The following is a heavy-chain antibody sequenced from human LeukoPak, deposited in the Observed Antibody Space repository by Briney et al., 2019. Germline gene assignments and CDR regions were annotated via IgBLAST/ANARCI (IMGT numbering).Heavy chain of an antibody. CDR1: GYTFTGYY. D-gene: IGHD6-13*01. CDR2: INPNSGGT. CDR3: ARDFSLGAAAGYDY. Sequence: ASVKVSCKASGYTFTGYYMHWVRQVPGQGLEWMGWINPNSGGTNYAQKFQGRVTMTRDTSISTAYMELSRLRSDDTAVYYCARDFSLGAAAGYDYWGQGTLVTVSS. V-gene: IGHV1-2*02. J-gene: IGHJ4*02.